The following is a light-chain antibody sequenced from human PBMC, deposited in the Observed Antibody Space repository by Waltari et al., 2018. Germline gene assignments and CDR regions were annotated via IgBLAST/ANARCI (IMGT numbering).Light chain of an antibody. V-gene: IGKV1-16*02. CDR1: QGISSY. CDR3: QQYSNYPIP. J-gene: IGKJ5*01. CDR2: AAS. Sequence: DIQMTQSPSSLSASVGDRVNITCRASQGISSYLAWFQLKPGKAPKSLIYAASNLQSGVPSKFSGSRSGTEFTLTISSLQPEDFGTYYCQQYSNYPIPFGQGTRLEIK.